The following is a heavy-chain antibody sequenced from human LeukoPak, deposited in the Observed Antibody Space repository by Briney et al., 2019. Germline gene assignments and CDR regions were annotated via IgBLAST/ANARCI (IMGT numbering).Heavy chain of an antibody. CDR2: ISGSGSST. CDR3: AKRSGSRGAFDY. Sequence: GGSLRLSCAASGFTFTNYAVSWVRQAPGKGLEWVSSISGSGSSTSYADSVKGRFAISRDNSKNTLYLQMNSLRAEDTAVYYCAKRSGSRGAFDYWGQGTLVTVSS. J-gene: IGHJ4*02. CDR1: GFTFTNYA. V-gene: IGHV3-23*01. D-gene: IGHD3-10*01.